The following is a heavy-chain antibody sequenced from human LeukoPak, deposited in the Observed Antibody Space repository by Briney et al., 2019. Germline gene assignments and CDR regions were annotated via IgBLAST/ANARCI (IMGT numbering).Heavy chain of an antibody. D-gene: IGHD5-18*01. V-gene: IGHV3-7*01. CDR3: ANVDTAMALDY. J-gene: IGHJ4*02. Sequence: GGSLRLSCAASGFTFSSYWMSWVRQAPGKGLEWVANIKQDGSEKYYVDSVKGRFTISRDNAKNSLYLQMNSLRAEDTAVYYCANVDTAMALDYWGQGTLVTVSS. CDR2: IKQDGSEK. CDR1: GFTFSSYW.